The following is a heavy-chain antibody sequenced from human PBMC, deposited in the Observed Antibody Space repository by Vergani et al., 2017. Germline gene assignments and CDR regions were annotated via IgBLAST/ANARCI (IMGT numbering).Heavy chain of an antibody. Sequence: EVHLVESGGGLVQPGRSLRLSCSGSGFTLGDYAMTWVRQAPGKGLEWVAFIWSKAYGGTTEYAASVKGRFTISRDDSKSIAYLQRISLKAEDTAVYDCNRGRRGDGYAYFVYWCGGSMVIVAS. J-gene: IGHJ4*02. CDR1: GFTLGDYA. CDR3: NRGRRGDGYAYFVY. CDR2: IWSKAYGGTT. V-gene: IGHV3-49*04. D-gene: IGHD3-16*01.